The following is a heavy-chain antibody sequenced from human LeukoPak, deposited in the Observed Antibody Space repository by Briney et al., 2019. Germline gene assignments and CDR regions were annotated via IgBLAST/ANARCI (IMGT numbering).Heavy chain of an antibody. V-gene: IGHV3-64*01. D-gene: IGHD1-26*01. J-gene: IGHJ4*02. CDR1: GFTFSSYA. CDR3: AKDFRVGARSFDY. Sequence: QAGGSLRLSCAASGFTFSSYAMHWVRQAPGKGLEYVSAISSNGGSTYYANSVKGRFTISRDNSNNMLYLQMNSLRTEDTAVYFCAKDFRVGARSFDYWGQGTLVTVSS. CDR2: ISSNGGST.